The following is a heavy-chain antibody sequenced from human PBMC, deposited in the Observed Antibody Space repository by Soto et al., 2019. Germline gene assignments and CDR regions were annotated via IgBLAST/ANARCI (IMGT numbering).Heavy chain of an antibody. D-gene: IGHD2-15*01. CDR1: GGSISSGGYY. J-gene: IGHJ4*02. CDR2: IYYSGST. V-gene: IGHV4-31*03. Sequence: PSETLSLTCTVSGGSISSGGYYWSWIRQHPGKGLEWIGYIYYSGSTYYNPSLKSRVTISVDTSKNQFSLKLSSATAADTAVYYCARGLEGGSSPPSDYWGQGTLVTVSS. CDR3: ARGLEGGSSPPSDY.